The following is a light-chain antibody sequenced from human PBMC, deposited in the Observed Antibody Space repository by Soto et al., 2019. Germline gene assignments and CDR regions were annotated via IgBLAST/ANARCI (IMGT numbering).Light chain of an antibody. CDR3: CSYAGNYIHVV. CDR2: SVT. Sequence: QSVLTQPRSVSGSPGQSVTISCTGTSSNVGGYKYVSWYQHHPGRAPKLMIYSVTQRPSGVPDRFSGSKSGNTASLTISGLQAEDEADYYCCSYAGNYIHVVFGGGTKLTVL. CDR1: SSNVGGYKY. J-gene: IGLJ2*01. V-gene: IGLV2-11*01.